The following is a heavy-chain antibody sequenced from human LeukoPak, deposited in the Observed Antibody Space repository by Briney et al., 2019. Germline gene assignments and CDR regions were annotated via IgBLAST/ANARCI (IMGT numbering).Heavy chain of an antibody. CDR1: GFTFSNAW. J-gene: IGHJ4*02. CDR2: IKSKTDSGTT. CDR3: TTAPAQSDY. D-gene: IGHD2-2*01. Sequence: GGSLRLSCAASGFTFSNAWMSWVRQAPGKGLEWVGRIKSKTDSGTTDYAAPVKGRFTISRDDSKNTLYLRMNSLKFEDTAVYYCTTAPAQSDYWGQGTLVTVSS. V-gene: IGHV3-15*01.